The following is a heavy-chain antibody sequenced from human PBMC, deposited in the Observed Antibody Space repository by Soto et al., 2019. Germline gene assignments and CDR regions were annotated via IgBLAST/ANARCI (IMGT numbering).Heavy chain of an antibody. CDR3: ARPWPNPWYFDL. Sequence: LSLTCTVSGGSISSSSYYWGWIRQPPGKGLEWIGSIYYSGSTYYNPSLKSRVTISVDTSKNQFSLKLSSVTAADTAVHYCARPWPNPWYFDLWGRGTLVTVSS. CDR1: GGSISSSSYY. CDR2: IYYSGST. J-gene: IGHJ2*01. V-gene: IGHV4-39*01.